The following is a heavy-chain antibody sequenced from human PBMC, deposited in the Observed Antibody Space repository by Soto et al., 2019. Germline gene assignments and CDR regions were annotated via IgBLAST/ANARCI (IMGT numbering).Heavy chain of an antibody. V-gene: IGHV4-59*08. D-gene: IGHD4-17*01. CDR1: GGSISSYY. J-gene: IGHJ4*02. CDR2: IYYSGST. Sequence: QVQLQESGPGLVKPSETLSLTCTVSGGSISSYYWSWIRQPPGKGLEWIGYIYYSGSTNYNPSPKSRVTISVNTSKNQFSLKLSSVTAAETAVYYCARRYGGTLDSWGQGTLVTVSS. CDR3: ARRYGGTLDS.